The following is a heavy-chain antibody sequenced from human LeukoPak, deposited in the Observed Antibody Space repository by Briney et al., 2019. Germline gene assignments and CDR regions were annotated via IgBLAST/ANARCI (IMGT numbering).Heavy chain of an antibody. Sequence: PGGGLRLSCAASGFTFSSYAMSWVRQAPGKGLESVSVISGSGKSTYYADSVKGRFTISRDGNTLYLQMNSLRAEDTAVYYCAKRRYYDFWSAPMFDSWGQGTPVTVSS. CDR1: GFTFSSYA. CDR2: ISGSGKST. V-gene: IGHV3-23*01. CDR3: AKRRYYDFWSAPMFDS. D-gene: IGHD3-3*01. J-gene: IGHJ5*01.